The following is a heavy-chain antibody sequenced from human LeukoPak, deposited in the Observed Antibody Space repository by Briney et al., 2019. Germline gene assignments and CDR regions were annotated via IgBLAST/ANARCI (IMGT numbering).Heavy chain of an antibody. CDR1: GFTFTSYA. J-gene: IGHJ4*02. CDR3: AKGYCTSTSCPLGY. Sequence: PGGSLRLSCAASGFTFTSYAMSWVRQAPGKGLEWVSTIGSSGGSAYYADSVKGRFTISRANSKNTLYLQMNTLGAEDTAVYYCAKGYCTSTSCPLGYWGQGTLVTVSS. V-gene: IGHV3-23*01. D-gene: IGHD2-2*01. CDR2: IGSSGGSA.